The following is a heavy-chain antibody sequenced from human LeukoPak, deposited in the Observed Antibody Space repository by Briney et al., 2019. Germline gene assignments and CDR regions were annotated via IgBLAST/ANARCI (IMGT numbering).Heavy chain of an antibody. CDR2: INPNSGGT. D-gene: IGHD3-22*01. CDR1: GYTFTVYY. CDR3: ARDDSSGFLIDY. Sequence: ASVKVSCKASGYTFTVYYMHWVRQAPGQGLEWMGWINPNSGGTNYAQKFQGRVTMTRDTSISTAYMELSRLRSDDTAVYYCARDDSSGFLIDYWGQGTLVTVSS. V-gene: IGHV1-2*02. J-gene: IGHJ4*02.